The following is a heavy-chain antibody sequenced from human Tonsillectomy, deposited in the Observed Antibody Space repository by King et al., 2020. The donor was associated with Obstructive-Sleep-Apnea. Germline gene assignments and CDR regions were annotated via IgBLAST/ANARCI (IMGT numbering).Heavy chain of an antibody. CDR1: AFTFTNAW. J-gene: IGHJ4*02. CDR3: TTHSSAWLRSYFDN. D-gene: IGHD6-19*01. Sequence: VQLVESGGGLIKPGGSLRLSCAASAFTFTNAWMTWVRQAPGKGLEWVGRIKSKTDGGTTDYATLVKGRFTISRDDSQNTLDLQMNSLRTEDTAVYYCTTHSSAWLRSYFDNWGQGTLVTVSS. CDR2: IKSKTDGGTT. V-gene: IGHV3-15*01.